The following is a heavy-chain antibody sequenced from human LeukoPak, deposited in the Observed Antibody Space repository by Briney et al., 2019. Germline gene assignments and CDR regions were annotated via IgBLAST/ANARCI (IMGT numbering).Heavy chain of an antibody. J-gene: IGHJ4*02. Sequence: SQTLSLTCTVPGGSISSGSYYWSWIRQPAGKGLEWIGRIYTSGSTNYNPSLKSRVTISVDTSKNQFSLKLSSVTAADTAVYYCAKQGGIVVVPAAADYWGQGTLVTVSS. CDR1: GGSISSGSYY. V-gene: IGHV4-61*02. CDR3: AKQGGIVVVPAAADY. CDR2: IYTSGST. D-gene: IGHD2-2*01.